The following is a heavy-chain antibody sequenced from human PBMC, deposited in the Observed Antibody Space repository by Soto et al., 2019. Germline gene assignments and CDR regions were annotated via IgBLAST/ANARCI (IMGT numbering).Heavy chain of an antibody. CDR1: GDTFSRYA. V-gene: IGHV1-69*01. J-gene: IGHJ6*02. D-gene: IGHD3-22*01. Sequence: QVQMVQSGAEVKKPGSSVKVSCKASGDTFSRYAISWVRQAPGQGLEWMGGLIPIFGTANYAQKFQGRVTITADESTSTAYMELSSLRSEDTAVYYCARDGSGYRSRASPMDVWGQGTKVTVSS. CDR2: LIPIFGTA. CDR3: ARDGSGYRSRASPMDV.